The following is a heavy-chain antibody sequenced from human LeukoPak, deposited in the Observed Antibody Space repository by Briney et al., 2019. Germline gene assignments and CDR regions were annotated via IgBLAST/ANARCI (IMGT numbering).Heavy chain of an antibody. D-gene: IGHD6-6*01. CDR1: GFTFSSYW. J-gene: IGHJ3*02. V-gene: IGHV3-74*01. CDR2: ISTDGSST. CDR3: VREYSSSSGRAFDM. Sequence: GGSLRLSCAASGFTFSSYWMHWVRQVPGKGLVWVSRISTDGSSTNSADSVKGRLTISRDNAKNTLYLQMNSLRAEDTAVYYCVREYSSSSGRAFDMWGQGTMVTVSP.